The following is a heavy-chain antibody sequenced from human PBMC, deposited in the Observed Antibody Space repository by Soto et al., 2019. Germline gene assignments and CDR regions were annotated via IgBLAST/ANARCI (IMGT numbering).Heavy chain of an antibody. V-gene: IGHV3-33*01. CDR3: ARDQIWATFDY. D-gene: IGHD5-18*01. CDR1: GFTFSSYG. J-gene: IGHJ4*02. Sequence: QVQLVESGGGVVQPGRSLRLSCAASGFTFSSYGMHWVRQAPGKGLEWVAVIWYDGSNKYYADSVKGRFTISRDNSKNTLYLQMNSLRAEDTAVYYCARDQIWATFDYWGQGTLVTVSS. CDR2: IWYDGSNK.